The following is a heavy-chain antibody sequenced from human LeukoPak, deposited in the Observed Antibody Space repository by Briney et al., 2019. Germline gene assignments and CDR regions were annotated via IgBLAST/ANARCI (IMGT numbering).Heavy chain of an antibody. Sequence: SGPTLLNPPRTLTLTCAFSGESLRTDGVGVGWIRHAPGKAPEWLSLICWDDDRRYTPSLKSRLTIMKDTSKNLVVLTMTNMDPVDTATYYCAHRLAWDYFDVWGQGTLVTVSS. CDR3: AHRLAWDYFDV. V-gene: IGHV2-5*02. CDR1: GESLRTDGVG. CDR2: ICWDDDR. J-gene: IGHJ4*02.